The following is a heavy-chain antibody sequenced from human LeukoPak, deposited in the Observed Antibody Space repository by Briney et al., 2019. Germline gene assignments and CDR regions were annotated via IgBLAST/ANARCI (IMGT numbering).Heavy chain of an antibody. CDR3: AKPAEYSGSYHFDY. CDR2: ISDDGSNE. Sequence: GGSLRLACAASGFTFSSYGMHWVRQAPGKGLEWAAVISDDGSNEYYADSVKGRFSISRDNSKSTLYLQMNSLRVEDTAVYYCAKPAEYSGSYHFDYWGQGTLVTVSS. J-gene: IGHJ4*02. V-gene: IGHV3-30*18. CDR1: GFTFSSYG. D-gene: IGHD1-26*01.